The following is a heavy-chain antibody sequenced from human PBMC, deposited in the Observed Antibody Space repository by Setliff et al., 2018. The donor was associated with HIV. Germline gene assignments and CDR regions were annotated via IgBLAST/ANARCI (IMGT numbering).Heavy chain of an antibody. J-gene: IGHJ4*02. V-gene: IGHV4-4*07. CDR1: GGSFGDYH. D-gene: IGHD6-13*01. CDR2: IFRSGTT. CDR3: ARVYSRSWFFFDH. Sequence: SETLSLTCTLSGGSFGDYHWSWIRQPAGRGLEWIGRIFRSGTTDYKFSLKSRVTISIDTSRNQFSLRLTSVTAEDTAVYYCARVYSRSWFFFDHWGQGILVTVSS.